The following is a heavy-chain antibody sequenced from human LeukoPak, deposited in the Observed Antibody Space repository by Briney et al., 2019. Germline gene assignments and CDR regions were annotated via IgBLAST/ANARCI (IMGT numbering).Heavy chain of an antibody. CDR1: GYTFTGYY. Sequence: ASMKVSCKASGYTFTGYYMHWVRQAPGQGLEWMGWINPNSGGTNYAQKFQGRVTMTRDTSISTAYMELSRLRSDDTAVYYCARYFDWLLPFDYWGQGTLVTVSS. CDR2: INPNSGGT. J-gene: IGHJ4*02. V-gene: IGHV1-2*02. CDR3: ARYFDWLLPFDY. D-gene: IGHD3-9*01.